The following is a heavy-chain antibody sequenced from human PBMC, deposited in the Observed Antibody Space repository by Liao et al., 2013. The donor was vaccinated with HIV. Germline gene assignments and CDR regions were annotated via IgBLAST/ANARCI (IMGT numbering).Heavy chain of an antibody. J-gene: IGHJ4*02. CDR2: INHSGRT. V-gene: IGHV4-34*01. Sequence: QVQLQQWGAGLLKPSETMSLTCAVYGGSFSGYYWSWIRQPPGKGLEWIGEINHSGRTNYNPSLKSRVTISVDTSKNQFSLKLSSVTAADTAVYYCARGSTGGWSYLNYWGQGTLVTVSS. CDR1: GGSFSGYY. CDR3: ARGSTGGWSYLNY. D-gene: IGHD2-15*01.